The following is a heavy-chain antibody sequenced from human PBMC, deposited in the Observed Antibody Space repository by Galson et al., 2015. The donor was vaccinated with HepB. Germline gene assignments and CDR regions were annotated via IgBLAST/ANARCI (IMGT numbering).Heavy chain of an antibody. Sequence: SLRLSCAASGFTFSSYWMHWVRQAPGKGLVWVSRINSDGSSTSYADSVKGRFTISRDNAKNTLYLQMNSLRAEDTAVYYCARWDYYDSSGYYPPLDYRGQGTLVPVSS. J-gene: IGHJ4*02. CDR2: INSDGSST. D-gene: IGHD3-22*01. V-gene: IGHV3-74*01. CDR1: GFTFSSYW. CDR3: ARWDYYDSSGYYPPLDY.